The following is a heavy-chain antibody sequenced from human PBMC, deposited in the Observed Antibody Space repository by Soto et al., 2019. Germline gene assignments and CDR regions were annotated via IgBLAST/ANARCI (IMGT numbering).Heavy chain of an antibody. J-gene: IGHJ4*02. Sequence: EVQVLESGGGLVQPGGSLRLSCAASGFTFSSYAMSWVRQAPGKGLEWVLAISGSGGSTYFADSVQGRFTISRDNSKNTLYLQMNSLRAEDTAIYYCAKFGSNYDHLDYWGQGTLVTVSS. CDR3: AKFGSNYDHLDY. CDR2: ISGSGGST. V-gene: IGHV3-23*01. CDR1: GFTFSSYA. D-gene: IGHD5-18*01.